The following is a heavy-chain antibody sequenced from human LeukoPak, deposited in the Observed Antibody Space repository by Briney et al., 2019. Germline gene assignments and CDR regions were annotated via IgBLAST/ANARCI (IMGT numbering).Heavy chain of an antibody. D-gene: IGHD3-3*01. V-gene: IGHV3-23*01. CDR3: ARVLFDFWSGYPYYYMDV. CDR1: GFTFSSYA. Sequence: GGSLRLSCAASGFTFSSYAMSWVRQAPGKGLEWVSAISGSGGSTYYADSVKGRFTISRDNSKNSLYLQMNSLRAEDTAVYYCARVLFDFWSGYPYYYMDVWGKGTTVTVSS. J-gene: IGHJ6*03. CDR2: ISGSGGST.